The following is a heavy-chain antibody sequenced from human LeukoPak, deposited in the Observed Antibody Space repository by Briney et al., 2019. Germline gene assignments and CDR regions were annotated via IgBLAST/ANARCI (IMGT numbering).Heavy chain of an antibody. J-gene: IGHJ4*02. CDR2: IYYSGLT. CDR3: ARDVPGGRNDY. Sequence: SETLSLTCTVSGGSVSSSSYYWAWIRLPPGKGLEWIGSIYYSGLTNYSPSLKSRVTISLDTSKNQFSLNINFVTAADTAVYYCARDVPGGRNDYWGQGTLVTVSS. V-gene: IGHV4-39*07. D-gene: IGHD3-16*01. CDR1: GGSVSSSSYY.